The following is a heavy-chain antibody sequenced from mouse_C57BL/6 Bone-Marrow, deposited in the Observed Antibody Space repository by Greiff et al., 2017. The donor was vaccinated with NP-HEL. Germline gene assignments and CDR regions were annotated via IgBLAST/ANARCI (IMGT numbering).Heavy chain of an antibody. V-gene: IGHV1-42*01. CDR3: ARWDYYYGRGDY. CDR2: INPSTGGT. CDR1: GYSFTGYY. J-gene: IGHJ2*01. Sequence: EVQLQQSGPELVKPGASVKISCKASGYSFTGYYMNWVKQSPEKSLEWIGEINPSTGGTTYNQKFKAKATLTVDKSSSTAYMQLKSLTSEDSAVYYCARWDYYYGRGDYWGQGTTLTVSS. D-gene: IGHD1-1*01.